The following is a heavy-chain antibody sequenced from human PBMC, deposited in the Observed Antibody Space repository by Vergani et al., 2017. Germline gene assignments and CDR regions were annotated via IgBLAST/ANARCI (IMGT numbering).Heavy chain of an antibody. CDR3: ARARGHSPFGEPTLDYYGMDV. D-gene: IGHD3-10*01. CDR2: IIPIFGTA. V-gene: IGHV1-69*01. J-gene: IGHJ6*02. Sequence: QVQLVQSGAEVKKPGSSVKVSCKASGGTFSSYAISWVRQAPGQGLEWMGGIIPIFGTANYAQKFQGRVTITADESTSTAYMELSSLRSEDTAVYCCARARGHSPFGEPTLDYYGMDVWGQGTTVTGSS. CDR1: GGTFSSYA.